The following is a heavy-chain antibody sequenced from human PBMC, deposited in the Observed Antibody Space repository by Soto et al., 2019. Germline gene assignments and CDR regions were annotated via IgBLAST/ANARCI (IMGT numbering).Heavy chain of an antibody. V-gene: IGHV3-23*01. Sequence: PGGSLRPSCAASGFTFSSYAMTWVRQAPGKGLGWVSAISGSGGSRYYADSVKGRFTISRTNSKHTLSLQLNSLRAEDTAVYYCAQVGGGCGDYFDYWGQGTLVTVSS. CDR3: AQVGGGCGDYFDY. CDR2: ISGSGGSR. D-gene: IGHD6-19*01. CDR1: GFTFSSYA. J-gene: IGHJ4*02.